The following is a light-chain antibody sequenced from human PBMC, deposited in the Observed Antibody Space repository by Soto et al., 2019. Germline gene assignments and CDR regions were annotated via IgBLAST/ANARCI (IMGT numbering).Light chain of an antibody. CDR3: SSYAGDNKGV. V-gene: IGLV2-8*01. CDR1: TSDVGAYNY. CDR2: EVS. J-gene: IGLJ1*01. Sequence: QSALTQPPPASGSPGQSVTISCTGTTSDVGAYNYVSWYQQHPGKAPKLVIYEVSRRPSGVPDRFSGSKSGNTASLTVSGLQAEDEADYYCSSYAGDNKGVFGTG.